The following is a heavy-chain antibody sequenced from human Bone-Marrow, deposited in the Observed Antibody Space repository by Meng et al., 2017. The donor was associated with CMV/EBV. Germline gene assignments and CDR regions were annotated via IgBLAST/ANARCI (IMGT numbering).Heavy chain of an antibody. J-gene: IGHJ4*02. V-gene: IGHV3-30*19. D-gene: IGHD1-1*01. CDR3: ARDQTDWKVHRFDD. CDR1: GFTFSSYG. CDR2: ISYDGSNK. Sequence: GESLKISCAASGFTFSSYGMHWVRQAPGKGLEWVAVISYDGSNKYDADSVKGRFTISRDNSKTTLYLQMNSLRAEDTAVYYCARDQTDWKVHRFDDWGQGTLVTVSS.